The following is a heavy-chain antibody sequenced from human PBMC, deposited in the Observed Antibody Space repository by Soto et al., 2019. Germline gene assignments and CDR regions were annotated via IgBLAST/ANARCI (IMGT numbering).Heavy chain of an antibody. CDR3: AKDLLGGSCWTCGSAFDI. J-gene: IGHJ3*02. CDR1: GFTFSSYA. CDR2: ISGSGGST. V-gene: IGHV3-23*01. D-gene: IGHD2-15*01. Sequence: PGGSLRLSCAASGFTFSSYAMSWVRQAPGKGLEWVSAISGSGGSTYYADSVKGRFTISRDNSKNTLYLQMNSLRAEDTAVYYCAKDLLGGSCWTCGSAFDIWGQGTMVTVPS.